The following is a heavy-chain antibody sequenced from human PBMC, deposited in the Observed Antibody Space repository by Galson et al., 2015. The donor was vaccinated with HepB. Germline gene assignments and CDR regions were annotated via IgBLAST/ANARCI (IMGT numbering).Heavy chain of an antibody. CDR1: GFTFSSFA. CDR3: VKSQEMTTVQPFDY. V-gene: IGHV3-23*01. D-gene: IGHD5-24*01. Sequence: SLRLSCAASGFTFSSFAMSWVRQAPGKGLEWVSSVSISGDSTYYAGSVKGRFTISRDNYKNTLYLQMSSLSAEDTAVYYCVKSQEMTTVQPFDYWGRGTLVTVSS. J-gene: IGHJ4*02. CDR2: VSISGDST.